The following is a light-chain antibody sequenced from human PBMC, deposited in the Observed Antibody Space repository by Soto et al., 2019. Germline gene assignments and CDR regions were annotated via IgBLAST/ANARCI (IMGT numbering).Light chain of an antibody. J-gene: IGKJ3*01. CDR3: QQSYSTRFT. CDR2: SSS. V-gene: IGKV1-39*01. Sequence: FQMTQSPSSLSASVGDRVTITCRASQSINTYLNWYQFKPGKAPKLLIFSSSNLQTGVPSRFSGSGSGTHFALPITRLQPEDSAPYYCQQSYSTRFTFGPGTQVEI. CDR1: QSINTY.